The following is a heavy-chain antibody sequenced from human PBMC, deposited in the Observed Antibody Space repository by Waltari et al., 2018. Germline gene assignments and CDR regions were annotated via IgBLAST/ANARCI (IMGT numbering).Heavy chain of an antibody. CDR1: GSTVSSDF. CDR2: IQSDGTT. CDR3: ARHDYGGY. V-gene: IGHV3-66*04. J-gene: IGHJ4*02. D-gene: IGHD4-17*01. Sequence: EVHLVESGRGLDQPGGSLGPSCAASGSTVSSDFMSWVRQAPGKGLEWVSVIQSDGTTYYADSVKGRFTVSRDTSKNTVYLQMNSLRDEDTAVYYCARHDYGGYWGQGTLVTVSS.